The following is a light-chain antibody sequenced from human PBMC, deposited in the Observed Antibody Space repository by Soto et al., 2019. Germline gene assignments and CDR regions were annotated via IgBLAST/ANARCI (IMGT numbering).Light chain of an antibody. CDR2: DVS. J-gene: IGKJ4*01. Sequence: DIQMAQSPSTVSAYVGDSVTITCRASQSITTWLAWYQQRPGKAPKLLIYDVSSLQSGVPSRFSGSGSGTDFTLTISRLEPEDFAVYYCQQFSSYPLTFGGGTKVDIK. CDR3: QQFSSYPLT. CDR1: QSITTW. V-gene: IGKV1-5*01.